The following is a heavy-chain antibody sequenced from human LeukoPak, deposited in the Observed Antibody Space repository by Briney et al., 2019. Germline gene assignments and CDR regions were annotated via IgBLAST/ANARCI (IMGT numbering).Heavy chain of an antibody. CDR1: GGTFSSYA. CDR3: ASGGDYGDYGDY. V-gene: IGHV1-69*05. CDR2: IIPIFGTA. Sequence: SVKVSCKASGGTFSSYAFSWVRQAPGQGLEWMGGIIPIFGTANYAQKFQGRVTITTDESTSTAYMELSSLRSEDTAVYYCASGGDYGDYGDYWGQGTLVTVSS. J-gene: IGHJ4*02. D-gene: IGHD4-17*01.